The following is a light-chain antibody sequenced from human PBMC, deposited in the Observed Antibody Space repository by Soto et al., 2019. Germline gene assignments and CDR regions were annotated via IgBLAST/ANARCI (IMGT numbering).Light chain of an antibody. CDR3: QESYTTPHT. V-gene: IGKV1-39*01. J-gene: IGKJ4*01. CDR2: SAS. CDR1: QSISNC. Sequence: DVQMTQSPSSLSASIGDRVTVTCRASQSISNCLNRYQHKPGNAPKILIHSASTLESGVPSRFSGGGSGTEFNFTISSLQREDSATYYSQESYTTPHTFGGGTKVEIK.